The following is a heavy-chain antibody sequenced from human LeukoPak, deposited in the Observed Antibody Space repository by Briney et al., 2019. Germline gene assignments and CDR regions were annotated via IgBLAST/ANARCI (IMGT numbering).Heavy chain of an antibody. D-gene: IGHD3-22*01. CDR3: ARRGMYYYDSSGYPSWYFDL. J-gene: IGHJ2*01. CDR1: GFIFSNYA. Sequence: PGGSLRLSCAASGFIFSNYAMSWVRQAPGKGLEWVSAISGSGGSTYYADSVKGRFTISRDNAKNSLYLQMNSLRAEDTAVYYCARRGMYYYDSSGYPSWYFDLWGRGTLVTVSS. V-gene: IGHV3-23*01. CDR2: ISGSGGST.